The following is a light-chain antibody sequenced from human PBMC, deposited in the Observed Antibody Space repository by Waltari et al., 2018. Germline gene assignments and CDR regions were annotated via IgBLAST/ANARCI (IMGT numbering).Light chain of an antibody. CDR2: AAS. Sequence: EIVLTQSPGTLSLSPGERATLSCRASQSVSRYLVWYKQKPGQAPRLLIYAASNSATXIXDRFSGSGSXTXXSLTIXRLEPEXXXVYYCQKYDRLPATFGQGTKVEIK. V-gene: IGKV3-20*01. CDR1: QSVSRY. CDR3: QKYDRLPAT. J-gene: IGKJ1*01.